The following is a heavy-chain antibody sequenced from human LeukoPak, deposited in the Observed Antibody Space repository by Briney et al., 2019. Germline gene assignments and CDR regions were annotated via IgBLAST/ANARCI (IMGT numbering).Heavy chain of an antibody. V-gene: IGHV4-31*03. CDR2: IYYSGST. CDR3: ARDRGYYGSADY. J-gene: IGHJ4*02. Sequence: SETLSLTCTVSGGSISSGGYYWSWIRQHPGKGLEWIGYIYYSGSTYYNPSLKSRVTISVDTSKNQFSLKLSSVTAADTAVYYCARDRGYYGSADYWGQGTLVTVSS. D-gene: IGHD3-10*01. CDR1: GGSISSGGYY.